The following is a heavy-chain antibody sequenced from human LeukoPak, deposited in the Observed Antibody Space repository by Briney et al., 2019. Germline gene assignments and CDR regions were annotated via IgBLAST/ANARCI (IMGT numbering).Heavy chain of an antibody. V-gene: IGHV1-46*01. CDR2: INPSGGST. CDR3: ARPGGINDAFDI. J-gene: IGHJ3*02. CDR1: GYTFTSYY. Sequence: GASVKVSXKASGYTFTSYYMHWVRQAPGQGLEWMGIINPSGGSTSYAQKFQGRVTMTRDTSTSTVYMELSSLRSEDTAVYYCARPGGINDAFDIWGQGTMVTVSS. D-gene: IGHD2-15*01.